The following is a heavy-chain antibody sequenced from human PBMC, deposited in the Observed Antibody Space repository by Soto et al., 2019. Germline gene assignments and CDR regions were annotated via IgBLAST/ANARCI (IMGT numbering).Heavy chain of an antibody. V-gene: IGHV3-33*01. CDR2: IWYDGSNK. J-gene: IGHJ4*02. Sequence: QVQLVESGGGVVQPGRSLRLSCAASGFTFSSYGMHWVRQAPGKGLEWVAVIWYDGSNKYYADSVKGRFTISRDNSKNTLYLQINSLRAEDMAVYYCARGQFDDSSGGFDYWGQGTLVTVSS. CDR1: GFTFSSYG. CDR3: ARGQFDDSSGGFDY. D-gene: IGHD3-22*01.